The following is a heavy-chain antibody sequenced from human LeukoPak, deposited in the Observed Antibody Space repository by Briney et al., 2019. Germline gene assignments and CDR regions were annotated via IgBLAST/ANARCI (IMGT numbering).Heavy chain of an antibody. J-gene: IGHJ4*02. CDR2: IIPIFGTA. CDR3: ARDYDSSGYSIGYYFDY. CDR1: GGTFSSYA. V-gene: IGHV1-69*05. Sequence: SVKVSCKASGGTFSSYAISWVRQAPGQGLEWMGGIIPIFGTANYAQKFQGRVTITTDESTSTAYMELSSLRSEDTAVYYCARDYDSSGYSIGYYFDYWGQGTLVTVSS. D-gene: IGHD3-22*01.